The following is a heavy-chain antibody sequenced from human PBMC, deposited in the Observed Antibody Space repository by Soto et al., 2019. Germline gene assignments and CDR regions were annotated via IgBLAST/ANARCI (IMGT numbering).Heavy chain of an antibody. V-gene: IGHV1-69*13. CDR1: GGSFSSYA. D-gene: IGHD2-15*01. Sequence: GASVQVSCKASGGSFSSYAISWVRQAPGQGLEWMGGIIPIFGTANYTQKFQGRVTITADESTSTAYMELSSLRSEDTAMYYCARVNDFPLCIYYYGMDVLGQVPSCPVSS. CDR3: ARVNDFPLCIYYYGMDV. CDR2: IIPIFGTA. J-gene: IGHJ6*02.